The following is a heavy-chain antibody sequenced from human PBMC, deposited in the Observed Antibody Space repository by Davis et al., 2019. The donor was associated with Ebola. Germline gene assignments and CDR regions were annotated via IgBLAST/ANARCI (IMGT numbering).Heavy chain of an antibody. Sequence: PGGSLRLSCAASGFTFSSYGMHWVRQAPGKGLEWVAVISYDGSNKYYADSVKGRFTISRDNSKNTLYLQMNSLRAEDTAVYYCAKATRRITIFGVVIFGMDVWGQGTTVTVSS. CDR3: AKATRRITIFGVVIFGMDV. D-gene: IGHD3-3*01. V-gene: IGHV3-30*18. CDR2: ISYDGSNK. J-gene: IGHJ6*02. CDR1: GFTFSSYG.